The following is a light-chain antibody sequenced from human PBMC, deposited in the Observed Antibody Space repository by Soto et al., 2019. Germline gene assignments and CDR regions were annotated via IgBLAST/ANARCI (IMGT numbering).Light chain of an antibody. CDR3: ATWDDRLSGHVV. J-gene: IGLJ2*01. CDR2: GNN. CDR1: SSNIGSNY. V-gene: IGLV1-47*01. Sequence: QSVLTQPPSASGTPGQRVAISCSGSSSNIGSNYVYWYQQLPGTAPKLLIYGNNQRPSGVPDLFSGSKSDTSASLAISGLRSEDEADYYSATWDDRLSGHVVFGGGTKVTVL.